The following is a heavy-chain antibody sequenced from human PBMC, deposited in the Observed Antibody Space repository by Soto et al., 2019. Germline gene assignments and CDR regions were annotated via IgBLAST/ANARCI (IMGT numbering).Heavy chain of an antibody. CDR2: IWYDGSNK. D-gene: IGHD4-17*01. Sequence: QVQLVESGGGVVQPGRSLRLSCAASGFTFSSYGMHWVRQAPGKGLEWVAVIWYDGSNKYYADSVKGRFTISRDNSKNTLYLQMNSLRAEDTAVYYCARDYGDYPPYWYFDLWGRGTLVTVSS. CDR3: ARDYGDYPPYWYFDL. V-gene: IGHV3-33*01. J-gene: IGHJ2*01. CDR1: GFTFSSYG.